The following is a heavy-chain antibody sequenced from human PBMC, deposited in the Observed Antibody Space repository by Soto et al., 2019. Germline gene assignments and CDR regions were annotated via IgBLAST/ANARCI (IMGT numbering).Heavy chain of an antibody. CDR3: ARHDWFDP. CDR2: IYSGGST. J-gene: IGHJ5*02. V-gene: IGHV3-66*04. CDR1: GFTVSSHY. Sequence: EVQLVESGGGLVQPGGSLRLSCAVSGFTVSSHYMSWVRQAPGKGLEWVSVIYSGGSTYYADSVKGRFTISRDNSKNTLYLQMNSLRAEDSAVYYCARHDWFDPWGQGTLVTVSS.